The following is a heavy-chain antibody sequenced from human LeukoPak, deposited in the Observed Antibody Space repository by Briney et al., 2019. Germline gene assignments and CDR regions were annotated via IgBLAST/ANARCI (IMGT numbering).Heavy chain of an antibody. D-gene: IGHD2-15*01. Sequence: GGSLRLSCVASGFNFRSYGMHWVRQAPGKGLEWVAVIWPDGSNTFYAESVKGRFAISRDNSKNTLYLQMNSLRGEDTAVYYCAKDQYCYGAHCRGFDYWGQGTLVTVSS. V-gene: IGHV3-33*06. J-gene: IGHJ4*02. CDR1: GFNFRSYG. CDR2: IWPDGSNT. CDR3: AKDQYCYGAHCRGFDY.